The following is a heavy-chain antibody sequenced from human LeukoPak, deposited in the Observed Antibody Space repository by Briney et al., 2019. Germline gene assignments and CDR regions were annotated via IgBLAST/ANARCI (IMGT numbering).Heavy chain of an antibody. V-gene: IGHV3-23*01. Sequence: GGSLRLSCAASGFTFSSYAMSWVRQAPGKGLEWVSAITGDGSTYFADSVKGRFTISRDISKNTLSLQMNSLRAEDTAVYYCAKARGSTSSLSIDSWGQGTLVTVSS. D-gene: IGHD2-15*01. J-gene: IGHJ4*02. CDR1: GFTFSSYA. CDR2: ITGDGST. CDR3: AKARGSTSSLSIDS.